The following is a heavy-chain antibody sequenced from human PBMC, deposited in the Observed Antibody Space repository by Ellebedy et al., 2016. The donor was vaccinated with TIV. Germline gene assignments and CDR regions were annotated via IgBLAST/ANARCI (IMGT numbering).Heavy chain of an antibody. Sequence: GGSLRLSXAASGFTFSSYWMSWVRQAPGKGLEWVANIKQDGSEKYYVDSVKGRFTISRDNAKNSLYLQMNSLRAEDTAVYYCARVWEYCGGDCYSGYFDYWGQGTLVTVSS. CDR2: IKQDGSEK. CDR3: ARVWEYCGGDCYSGYFDY. D-gene: IGHD2-21*02. V-gene: IGHV3-7*01. J-gene: IGHJ4*02. CDR1: GFTFSSYW.